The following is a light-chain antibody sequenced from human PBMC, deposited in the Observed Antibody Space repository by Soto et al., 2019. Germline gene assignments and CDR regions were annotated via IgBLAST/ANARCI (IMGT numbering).Light chain of an antibody. CDR3: QQYCTSRRLT. CDR2: GAF. CDR1: QIITRNY. J-gene: IGKJ4*01. Sequence: EIVLTQSPGTLSLSPGERATLSCRASQIITRNYLAWYQQKPGQAPRLLIYGAFNRATGIPDKFSGSGSGTDFTLTTSRLEPEDFAVYYYQQYCTSRRLTFGGGTKVEIK. V-gene: IGKV3-20*01.